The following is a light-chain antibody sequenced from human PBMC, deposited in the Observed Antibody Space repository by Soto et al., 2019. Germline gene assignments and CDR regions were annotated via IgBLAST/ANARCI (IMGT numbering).Light chain of an antibody. CDR1: SGDVGGYNY. CDR2: DVS. CDR3: SSYTSSSTHV. J-gene: IGLJ1*01. Sequence: QSALTQPASVSGSPGQSITISCTGTSGDVGGYNYVSWYQHHPGKAPKLMIYDVSNRPSGVSDRFSGSKSGNTASLTISGLQAEDEADYYCSSYTSSSTHVFGPGTKLTVL. V-gene: IGLV2-14*03.